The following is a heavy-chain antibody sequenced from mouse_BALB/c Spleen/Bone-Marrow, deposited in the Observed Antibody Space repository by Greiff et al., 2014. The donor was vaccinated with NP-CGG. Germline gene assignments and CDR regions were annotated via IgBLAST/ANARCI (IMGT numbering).Heavy chain of an antibody. CDR2: IWAGGAT. V-gene: IGHV2-9*02. Sequence: VKLVESGPGLVAPSQSLTITCTVSGFSLASYGIHWVRQPPGKGLEWLGVIWAGGATNYNSALMSRMSRSKENSKSQVFLKMNSLQMDATAMFYCTREREGDGYYDFDYGGQGTIFTVSS. CDR1: GFSLASYG. D-gene: IGHD2-3*01. CDR3: TREREGDGYYDFDY. J-gene: IGHJ2*01.